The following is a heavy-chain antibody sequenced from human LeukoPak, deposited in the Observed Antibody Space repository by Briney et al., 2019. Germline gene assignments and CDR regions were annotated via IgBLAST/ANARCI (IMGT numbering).Heavy chain of an antibody. V-gene: IGHV3-30*02. CDR3: AKDRGSGWSTDY. D-gene: IGHD6-19*01. CDR1: GFTFSSYG. Sequence: PGGSLRLSCAASGFTFSSYGMHWVRQAPGKGLGWVAFIRYDGSNKHYADSVKGRFTISRDNSKNTLYLQMNSLRAEETAVYYCAKDRGSGWSTDYWGQGTLVTVSS. CDR2: IRYDGSNK. J-gene: IGHJ4*02.